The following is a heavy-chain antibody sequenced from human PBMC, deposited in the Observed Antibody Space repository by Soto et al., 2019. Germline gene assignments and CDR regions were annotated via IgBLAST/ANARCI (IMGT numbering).Heavy chain of an antibody. D-gene: IGHD3-22*01. CDR3: AGSFDSSGSFDY. Sequence: ALRLSCAASGFTVSSNYMSWVRQAPGKGLEWVSVIYSGGSTYYADSVKGRFTISRDNSKNTLYLQMNSLRAEDTAVYYCAGSFDSSGSFDYWGQGTLVTVSS. CDR1: GFTVSSNY. CDR2: IYSGGST. V-gene: IGHV3-53*01. J-gene: IGHJ4*02.